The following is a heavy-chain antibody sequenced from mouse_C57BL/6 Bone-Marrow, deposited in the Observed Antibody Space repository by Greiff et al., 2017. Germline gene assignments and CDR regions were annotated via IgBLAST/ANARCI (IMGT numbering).Heavy chain of an antibody. CDR1: GFNINDYY. CDR3: TTAHLVKAY. CDR2: IDPDDGDT. Sequence: EVQLQQSGAELVRPGASVKLSCTASGFNINDYYMHWVKQRPEQGLEWIGRIDPDDGDTEYAPKFQGKATMTADTSSNTAYLQLSSLASEDTAVYYCTTAHLVKAYWGQGTMVTVSA. J-gene: IGHJ3*01. V-gene: IGHV14-1*01. D-gene: IGHD1-3*01.